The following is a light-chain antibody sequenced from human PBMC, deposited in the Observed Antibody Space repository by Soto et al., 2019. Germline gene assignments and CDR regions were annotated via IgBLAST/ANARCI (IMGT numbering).Light chain of an antibody. Sequence: EIVLTQSPGTLSLSPGEIATPSCRASQSVSSSYLAWYQQKPGQAPRLLIYGASSRATGIPDRFSGSGSGTDFTLTISRLEPEDFAVYYCQQYGSSPRTFGQGTKVEIK. CDR1: QSVSSSY. V-gene: IGKV3-20*01. CDR2: GAS. J-gene: IGKJ1*01. CDR3: QQYGSSPRT.